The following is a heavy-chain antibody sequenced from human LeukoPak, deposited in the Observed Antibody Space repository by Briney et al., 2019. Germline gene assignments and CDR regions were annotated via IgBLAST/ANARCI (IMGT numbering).Heavy chain of an antibody. Sequence: ASVKVSCKASGYTFTGYYMHWVRQATGQGLEWMGWINPNSGGTNYAQKFQGRVTMTRDTSISTAYMELSRLRSDDTAVYYCARWEVVVVAATDYYYGMDVWGQGTTVTVSS. J-gene: IGHJ6*02. D-gene: IGHD2-15*01. CDR1: GYTFTGYY. CDR3: ARWEVVVVAATDYYYGMDV. V-gene: IGHV1-2*02. CDR2: INPNSGGT.